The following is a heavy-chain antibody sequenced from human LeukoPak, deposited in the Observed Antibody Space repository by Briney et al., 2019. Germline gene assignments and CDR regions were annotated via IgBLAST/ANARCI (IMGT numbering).Heavy chain of an antibody. CDR3: ARGGDYGDYAWFDP. V-gene: IGHV1-69*13. D-gene: IGHD4-17*01. J-gene: IGHJ5*02. Sequence: ASVKVSCKASGGTFSSYAISWVRQAPGQGLEWMGRIIPIFGTANYAQKFQGRVTITADESTSTAYMELSSLRSEDTAVYYCARGGDYGDYAWFDPWGQGTLVTVSS. CDR2: IIPIFGTA. CDR1: GGTFSSYA.